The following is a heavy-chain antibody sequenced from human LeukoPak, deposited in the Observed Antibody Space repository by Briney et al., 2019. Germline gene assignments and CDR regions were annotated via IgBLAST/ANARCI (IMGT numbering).Heavy chain of an antibody. D-gene: IGHD3-10*01. CDR1: GFTVSSNY. J-gene: IGHJ6*03. Sequence: PGRSLRLSCAASGFTVSSNYMSWVRHAPGKGLEWVSVIYSGGSTYYADSVKGRFTIARDNSKNTLYLQMNSLRAEDTAVYYCASGSGSYRTPYYYMDVWGTGTTVTVSS. V-gene: IGHV3-53*01. CDR3: ASGSGSYRTPYYYMDV. CDR2: IYSGGST.